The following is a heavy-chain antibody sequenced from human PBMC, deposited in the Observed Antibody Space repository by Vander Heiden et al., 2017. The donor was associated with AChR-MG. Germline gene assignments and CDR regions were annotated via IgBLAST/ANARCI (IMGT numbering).Heavy chain of an antibody. V-gene: IGHV3-30*18. CDR1: GFTFSSFG. J-gene: IGHJ4*02. CDR3: VKDLTTVTYYLDY. D-gene: IGHD4-17*01. Sequence: QVQLVESGGGVVQPGRSLSLSCAASGFTFSSFGMHWVRQAPGKGLEWVAVISFDGSDKYYADSVKGRFTISRDNSRKTLYLQMNSLRAEDTAVYYCVKDLTTVTYYLDYWGQGTLVTVSS. CDR2: ISFDGSDK.